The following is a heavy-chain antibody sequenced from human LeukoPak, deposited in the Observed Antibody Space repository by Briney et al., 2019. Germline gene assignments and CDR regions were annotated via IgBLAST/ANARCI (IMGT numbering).Heavy chain of an antibody. Sequence: PSETLSLTCAAYGGSFSGYYWSWVRQPPGKGLEWVGEINHSGSTNYNPSLKSRVTISVDTSKNQFSLKLSSVTAADTAVYYCATPKLRYFDWLPNYYYYGIDVWGKGTTVTVSS. D-gene: IGHD3-9*01. CDR3: ATPKLRYFDWLPNYYYYGIDV. J-gene: IGHJ6*04. CDR2: INHSGST. V-gene: IGHV4-34*01. CDR1: GGSFSGYY.